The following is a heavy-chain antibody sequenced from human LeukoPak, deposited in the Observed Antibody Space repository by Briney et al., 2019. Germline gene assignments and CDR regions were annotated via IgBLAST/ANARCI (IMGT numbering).Heavy chain of an antibody. D-gene: IGHD5-18*01. J-gene: IGHJ6*02. V-gene: IGHV4-59*01. CDR1: GGSISSYY. CDR3: AGTVDTAMVTRYYGMDV. Sequence: PSETLSLTCTVSGGSISSYYWSWIRQPPGKGLEWIGYIYYSGSTNYNPSLKSRDTISVDTSKNQFSLKLSSVTAADTAVYYCAGTVDTAMVTRYYGMDVWGQGTTVTVSS. CDR2: IYYSGST.